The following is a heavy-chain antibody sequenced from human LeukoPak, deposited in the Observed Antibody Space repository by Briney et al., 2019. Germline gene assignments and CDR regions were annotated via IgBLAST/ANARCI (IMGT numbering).Heavy chain of an antibody. CDR1: GYTFTRYG. V-gene: IGHV1-18*01. CDR2: ISVNIGDT. Sequence: GASVKVSCKASGYTFTRYGISWVRQAPGQGLEWMGWISVNIGDTNSAQKFQDRVTMTTDTSTSTAYMELRSLRSDDTAVYYCARDFFHGHCAGLSCFLLDYWGQGSLVTVSS. J-gene: IGHJ4*02. D-gene: IGHD2-15*01. CDR3: ARDFFHGHCAGLSCFLLDY.